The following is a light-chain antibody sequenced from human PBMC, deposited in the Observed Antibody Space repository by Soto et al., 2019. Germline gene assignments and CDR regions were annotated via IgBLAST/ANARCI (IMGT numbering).Light chain of an antibody. J-gene: IGKJ1*01. V-gene: IGKV3-20*01. CDR1: QGVSSTL. CDR2: GVS. Sequence: IVLTQSPVALSLSPGERATLSCSASQGVSSTLLTWYQQKTGQAPRILIYGVSSRATGIPDRLSGSGSGTDLNLTISRLEPEDFAVYYCHQYGSSSWTCGQGTKVDIK. CDR3: HQYGSSSWT.